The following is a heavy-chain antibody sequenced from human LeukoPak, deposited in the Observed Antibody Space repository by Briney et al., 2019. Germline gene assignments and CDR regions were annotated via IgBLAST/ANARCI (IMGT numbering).Heavy chain of an antibody. Sequence: GSLRLSCAASGFTFSSYSMNWVRQAPGKGLEWIGEIYHSGSTNYNPSLKSRVTISVDKSKNQFSLKLSSVTAADTAVYYCARAMVYLYYFDYWGQGTLVTVSS. J-gene: IGHJ4*02. CDR2: IYHSGST. CDR3: ARAMVYLYYFDY. CDR1: GFTFSSYS. V-gene: IGHV4-4*02. D-gene: IGHD2-8*01.